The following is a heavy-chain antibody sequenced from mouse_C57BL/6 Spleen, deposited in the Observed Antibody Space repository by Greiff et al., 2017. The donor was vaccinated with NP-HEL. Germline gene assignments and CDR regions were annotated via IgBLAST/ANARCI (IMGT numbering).Heavy chain of an antibody. CDR1: GYTFTDYY. J-gene: IGHJ4*01. V-gene: IGHV1-26*01. CDR2: INPNNGGT. CDR3: ARGDYDYGGAMDY. D-gene: IGHD2-4*01. Sequence: VQLQQSGPELVKPGASVKISCKASGYTFTDYYMNWVKQSHGKSLEWIGDINPNNGGTSYNQKFTGKATLTVDKSASTAYMELRSLTSEDSAVYDCARGDYDYGGAMDYWGQGTSVTVSS.